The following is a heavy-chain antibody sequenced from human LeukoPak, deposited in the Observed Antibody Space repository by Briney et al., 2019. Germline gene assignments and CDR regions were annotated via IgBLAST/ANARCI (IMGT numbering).Heavy chain of an antibody. J-gene: IGHJ3*02. CDR1: GFIFSSYW. CDR3: ARALEAGIFDI. CDR2: IKEDETAK. D-gene: IGHD6-13*01. Sequence: GGSLRLSCAASGFIFSSYWMAWVRQAPGKGLEWVANIKEDETAKYYVDSVRGRFTSSRDNAKNSLYLQMNSLRAEDTAVYYCARALEAGIFDIWGQGTLVTVSS. V-gene: IGHV3-7*01.